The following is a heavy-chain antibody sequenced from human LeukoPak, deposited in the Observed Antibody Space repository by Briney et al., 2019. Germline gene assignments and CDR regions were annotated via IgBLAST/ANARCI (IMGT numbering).Heavy chain of an antibody. D-gene: IGHD3-10*01. V-gene: IGHV4-31*03. J-gene: IGHJ6*02. Sequence: SETLSLTCTVSGGSISSGGYYWSWIRQHPGKGLEWIGYIYHSGSTYYNPSLKSRVTISVDTSKNQFSLKLSSVTAADTAVYYCARDQVPWFGELSNYYYGMDVWGQGTTVTVSS. CDR2: IYHSGST. CDR3: ARDQVPWFGELSNYYYGMDV. CDR1: GGSISSGGYY.